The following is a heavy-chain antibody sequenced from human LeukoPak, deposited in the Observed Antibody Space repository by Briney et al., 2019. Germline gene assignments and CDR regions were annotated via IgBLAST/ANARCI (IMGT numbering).Heavy chain of an antibody. Sequence: ASVEVSCKASGYAFTSYGISWVRQAPGQGLEWMGWISAYNGNTNYAQKLQGRVTMTTDTSTSTAYMELRSLRSDDTAVYYCARNTCSGGSCYSDYWGQGTLVTVSS. J-gene: IGHJ4*02. D-gene: IGHD2-15*01. CDR3: ARNTCSGGSCYSDY. V-gene: IGHV1-18*01. CDR1: GYAFTSYG. CDR2: ISAYNGNT.